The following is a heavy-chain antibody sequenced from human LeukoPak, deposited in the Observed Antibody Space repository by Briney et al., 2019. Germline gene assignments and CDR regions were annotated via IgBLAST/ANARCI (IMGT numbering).Heavy chain of an antibody. CDR3: ARGVTMIVVVIHDWYFDL. J-gene: IGHJ2*01. CDR2: IYYTGSP. V-gene: IGHV4-39*01. CDR1: GGSIISSNYY. D-gene: IGHD3-22*01. Sequence: PSETLSLTCAVSGGSIISSNYYWGWIRQPPGKGLEWIGNIYYTGSPYYNPSLEGRVTISVDTSKNQFSLKVSSVTAADTAVYYCARGVTMIVVVIHDWYFDLWGRGTLVTVSS.